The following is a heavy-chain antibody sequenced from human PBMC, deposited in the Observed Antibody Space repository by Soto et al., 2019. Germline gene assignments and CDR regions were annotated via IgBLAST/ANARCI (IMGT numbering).Heavy chain of an antibody. V-gene: IGHV3-66*01. D-gene: IGHD6-19*01. J-gene: IGHJ1*01. CDR3: ARDRIAVAGNPEYFQH. CDR1: GFTVSSNY. CDR2: IYSGGST. Sequence: EVQLVESGGGLDQPGGSLRLSCAASGFTVSSNYMSWVRQAPGKGLEWVSVIYSGGSTYYADSVKGRFTISRDNSKNTLYLQMNSLRAEDTAVYYCARDRIAVAGNPEYFQHWGQGTLVTVSS.